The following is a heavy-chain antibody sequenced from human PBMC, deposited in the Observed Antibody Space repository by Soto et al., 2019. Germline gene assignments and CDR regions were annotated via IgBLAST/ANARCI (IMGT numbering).Heavy chain of an antibody. CDR2: INPNSGNT. J-gene: IGHJ4*02. CDR3: ARDRQIRSSGSLGY. CDR1: GYTFTSYY. Sequence: ASVKVSCKASGYTFTSYYMHWVRQAPGQGLEWMGIINPNSGNTGYAQKFQGRVTMTRNTSISTAYMELSSLRSEDTAVYYCARDRQIRSSGSLGYWGQGTLVTVSS. V-gene: IGHV1-8*02. D-gene: IGHD6-19*01.